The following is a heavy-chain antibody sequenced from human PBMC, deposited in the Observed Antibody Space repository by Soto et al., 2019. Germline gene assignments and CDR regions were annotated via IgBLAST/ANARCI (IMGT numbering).Heavy chain of an antibody. CDR3: ASDLVGASDSYGLDV. V-gene: IGHV3-33*01. CDR1: GFTFSSYC. J-gene: IGHJ6*02. Sequence: PGGSLRLSCAASGFTFSSYCMHWVRQAPGKGLEWVAIIWHDGNNKYYADSVRGRFIISRDNSKNRLYLQMNSLRAEDTAVYYCASDLVGASDSYGLDVCGQGTPVTVSS. CDR2: IWHDGNNK. D-gene: IGHD1-26*01.